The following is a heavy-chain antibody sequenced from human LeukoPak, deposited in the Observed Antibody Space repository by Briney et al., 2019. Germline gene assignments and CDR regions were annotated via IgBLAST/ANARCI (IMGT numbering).Heavy chain of an antibody. CDR2: ISSSSSYI. D-gene: IGHD3-10*01. CDR1: GFTFSSYG. J-gene: IGHJ4*02. CDR3: ATTSGYFGY. V-gene: IGHV3-21*01. Sequence: PGRSLRLSCAASGFTFSSYGMHWVRQAPGKGLEWVSSISSSSSYIYYADSVKGRFTSSRDNAKNALYLQMSSLRAEDTAVYYCATTSGYFGYWGQGTLVTVSS.